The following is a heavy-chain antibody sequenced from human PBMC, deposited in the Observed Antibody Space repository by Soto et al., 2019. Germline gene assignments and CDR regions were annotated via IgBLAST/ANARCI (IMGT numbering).Heavy chain of an antibody. J-gene: IGHJ2*01. CDR3: ARDPRRTRGWHFDL. D-gene: IGHD3-10*01. Sequence: QVQLQESGPGLVRPSQTLSLTCTVSGGSISTSDYYWSWIRQHPVRGLEWIGYVYLSGDTFYNPYLESRVVISVETSENRFSLNLTSVTAADTAVYYCARDPRRTRGWHFDLWGRGTHVTVSS. CDR2: VYLSGDT. CDR1: GGSISTSDYY. V-gene: IGHV4-31*03.